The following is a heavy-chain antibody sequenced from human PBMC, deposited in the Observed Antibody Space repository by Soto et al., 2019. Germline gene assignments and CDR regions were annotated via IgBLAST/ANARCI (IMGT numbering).Heavy chain of an antibody. CDR2: INPIFGSA. Sequence: QVQLVQSGAEVKKPGSSVKVSCKASGGTFSSYSISWVRQAPGQGLEWMGGINPIFGSANYAQKFQGRVTITADISTRTAYMELSSLRSEDTAVYYCARESHDIEVGPVTVLGPFTWFDPWGQGTLVTVSS. D-gene: IGHD2-2*01. CDR3: ARESHDIEVGPVTVLGPFTWFDP. V-gene: IGHV1-69*06. J-gene: IGHJ5*02. CDR1: GGTFSSYS.